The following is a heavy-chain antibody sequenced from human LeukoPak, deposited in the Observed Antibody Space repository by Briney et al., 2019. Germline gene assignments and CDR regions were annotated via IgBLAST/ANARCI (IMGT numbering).Heavy chain of an antibody. D-gene: IGHD2-15*01. V-gene: IGHV4-59*01. CDR3: ARVRRGINASYYYGMDV. J-gene: IGHJ6*02. CDR2: IYYSGST. CDR1: GGSISSYY. Sequence: SETLSLTCTVSGGSISSYYWSWIRQPPGKGLEWIGYIYYSGSTNYNPSLKSRVTISVDTSKNQLSLKLSSVTAADTAVYYCARVRRGINASYYYGMDVWGQGTTVTVSS.